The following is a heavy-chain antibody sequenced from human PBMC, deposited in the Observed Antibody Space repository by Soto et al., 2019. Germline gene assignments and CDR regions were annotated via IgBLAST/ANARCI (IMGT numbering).Heavy chain of an antibody. Sequence: QVQLQESGPGLVKPSETLSLTCTVSGGSISSYYWSWIRQPPGKGLEWIGYIYYSGSTNYNPSLKSRVTISVDTSKNHFSLKLTSVNASDTALYYCAGPGPIAVAGSVFDSWGQGTLVTVSS. CDR3: AGPGPIAVAGSVFDS. D-gene: IGHD6-13*01. J-gene: IGHJ4*02. CDR1: GGSISSYY. CDR2: IYYSGST. V-gene: IGHV4-59*08.